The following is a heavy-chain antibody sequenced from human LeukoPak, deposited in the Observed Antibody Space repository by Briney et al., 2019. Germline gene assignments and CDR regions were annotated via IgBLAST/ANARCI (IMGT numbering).Heavy chain of an antibody. J-gene: IGHJ4*02. CDR2: INHSGST. D-gene: IGHD1-26*01. CDR1: GGFSFSSYW. CDR3: ASGTYVNKSFDY. V-gene: IGHV4-4*02. Sequence: PGGSLRLSCVTSGGFSFSSYWMSWVRQAPGEGLEWIGEINHSGSTNYNPSLKSRVTISVDTSKNQFSLKLSSVTAADTAVYYCASGTYVNKSFDYWGQGTLVTVSS.